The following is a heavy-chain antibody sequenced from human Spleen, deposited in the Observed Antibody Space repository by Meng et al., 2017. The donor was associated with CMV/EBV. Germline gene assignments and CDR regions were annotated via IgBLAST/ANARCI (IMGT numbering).Heavy chain of an antibody. J-gene: IGHJ6*02. D-gene: IGHD5-24*01. CDR1: GGSISSGDYY. CDR3: ARGRDGYSWGLMDV. Sequence: LRLSCTVSGGSISSGDYYWSWIRQPPGKGLEWIGYIYYSGSTYYNPSLKSRVTISVDTSKNQFSLKLSSVTAADTAVYYCARGRDGYSWGLMDVWGQGTTVTVSS. V-gene: IGHV4-30-4*08. CDR2: IYYSGST.